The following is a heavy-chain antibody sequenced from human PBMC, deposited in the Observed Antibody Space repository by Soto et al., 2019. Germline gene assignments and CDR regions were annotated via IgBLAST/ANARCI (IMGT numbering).Heavy chain of an antibody. CDR2: ISAHTGSS. Sequence: QVQLVQSGAEVKKPGASVKVSCKASGYTFTSSGMSWVRQAPGQGLEWMGWISAHTGSSEYAQRFQGRLPLTTARSSSTGCMELRSLRSDDTAVYYCARAFFYQGSDSRGYSFDAFDFWGPGTLVTVSS. J-gene: IGHJ3*01. CDR3: ARAFFYQGSDSRGYSFDAFDF. D-gene: IGHD3-22*01. CDR1: GYTFTSSG. V-gene: IGHV1-18*01.